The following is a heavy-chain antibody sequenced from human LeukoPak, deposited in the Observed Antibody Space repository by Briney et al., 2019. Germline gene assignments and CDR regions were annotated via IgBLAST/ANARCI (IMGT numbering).Heavy chain of an antibody. Sequence: SEALSLTCTVSGGSISSSSYCWGWIRQPPGKGLEWIGSIYYSGSTYYNPSLKSRVTISVDTSKNQFSLKLSSVTAADTAVYYCARGLVEMATRYFDLWGRGTLVTVSS. CDR3: ARGLVEMATRYFDL. CDR2: IYYSGST. CDR1: GGSISSSSYC. D-gene: IGHD5-24*01. J-gene: IGHJ2*01. V-gene: IGHV4-39*01.